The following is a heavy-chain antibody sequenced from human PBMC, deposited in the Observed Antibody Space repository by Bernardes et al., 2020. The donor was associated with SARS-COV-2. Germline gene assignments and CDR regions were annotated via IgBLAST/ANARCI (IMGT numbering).Heavy chain of an antibody. D-gene: IGHD6-19*01. CDR2: ISAYNGHT. Sequence: VKVSCKASGYTFNSFAISWVRQAPGQGLEWMGWISAYNGHTNYAQKFQGRVTMTKDASTNTVYMELRSLRSDDTAVYYCARDALDSGFDSWGQGTLVTVSS. J-gene: IGHJ5*01. CDR3: ARDALDSGFDS. V-gene: IGHV1-18*04. CDR1: GYTFNSFA.